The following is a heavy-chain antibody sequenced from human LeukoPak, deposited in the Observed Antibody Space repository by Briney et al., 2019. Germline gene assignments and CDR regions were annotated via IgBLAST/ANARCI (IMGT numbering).Heavy chain of an antibody. CDR1: GFYFGDYA. CDR2: FSWNSGSI. Sequence: GGSLRLSCAASGFYFGDYAMHWVRQAPGKGLEWVSGFSWNSGSIGYADSVKGRFTISRDNAKNSLYLQMNSLRAEDMALYYCAKDSSSRPLYYFDFWGQGTLVTVSS. CDR3: AKDSSSRPLYYFDF. J-gene: IGHJ4*02. V-gene: IGHV3-9*03. D-gene: IGHD6-13*01.